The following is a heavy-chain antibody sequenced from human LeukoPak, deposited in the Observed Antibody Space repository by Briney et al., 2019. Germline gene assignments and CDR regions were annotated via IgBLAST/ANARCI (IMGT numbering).Heavy chain of an antibody. CDR2: IRTKTYGGTT. CDR1: GFSFGDNA. CDR3: TWDSSGPVVP. Sequence: PGGSLRLSCTGSGFSFGDNAMTWVRQAPGKGLEWVGFIRTKTYGGTTEYAASVKGRFTISRDDSKSIAYLQMNNLKTEDTAVYYSTWDSSGPVVPWGQGTLVTVSS. V-gene: IGHV3-49*04. D-gene: IGHD5-12*01. J-gene: IGHJ5*02.